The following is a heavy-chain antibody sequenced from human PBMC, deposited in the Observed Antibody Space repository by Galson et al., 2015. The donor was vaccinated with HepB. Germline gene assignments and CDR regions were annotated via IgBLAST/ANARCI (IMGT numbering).Heavy chain of an antibody. CDR1: GFTFSSYT. J-gene: IGHJ4*02. CDR3: VSEGYSYGYFLG. V-gene: IGHV3-21*01. CDR2: ISSSSSYI. Sequence: SLRLSCAASGFTFSSYTLNWVRQPPGRGLEWVSSISSSSSYIYYADSLRGRFTISRDNAKTSLYLQMNSLRAEDTALYYCVSEGYSYGYFLGWGQGTLVTVSS. D-gene: IGHD5-18*01.